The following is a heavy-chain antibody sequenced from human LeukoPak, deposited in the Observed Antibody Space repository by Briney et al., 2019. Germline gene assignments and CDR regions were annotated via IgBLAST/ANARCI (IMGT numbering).Heavy chain of an antibody. CDR2: VYSSGST. D-gene: IGHD6-13*01. V-gene: IGHV4-59*08. Sequence: SETLSLTCTVSGGSISSYHWSWIRQPPGKGLEWIGYVYSSGSTNYNPSLESRVTISVDTSKNQLSLKLSSVTAADTAVYYCARLGYTSNWYKIDYWGQGTLVTVSS. CDR3: ARLGYTSNWYKIDY. CDR1: GGSISSYH. J-gene: IGHJ4*02.